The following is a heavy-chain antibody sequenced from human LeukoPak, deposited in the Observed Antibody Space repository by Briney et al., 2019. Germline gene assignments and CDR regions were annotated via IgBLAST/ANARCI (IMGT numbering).Heavy chain of an antibody. CDR1: GFTFSSYW. V-gene: IGHV3-74*01. CDR3: ARAYDSSGYWLYYFDY. Sequence: GGSLRLSCAASGFTFSSYWMHWVRQAPGKGLVGFSRINSDGSSTSYADSVKGRFTISRDNAKNTLYLQMDSLRAEDTAVYYCARAYDSSGYWLYYFDYWGQGTLVTVSS. J-gene: IGHJ4*02. CDR2: INSDGSST. D-gene: IGHD3-22*01.